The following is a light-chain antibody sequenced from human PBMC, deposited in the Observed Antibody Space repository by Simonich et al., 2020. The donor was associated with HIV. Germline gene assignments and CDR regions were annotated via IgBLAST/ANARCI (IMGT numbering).Light chain of an antibody. CDR1: QSVNSN. CDR2: AVS. V-gene: IGKV3-15*01. Sequence: EIVMTQSPATLSVSPGERATLSCRASQSVNSNVAWYQQKPGQAPRLLIYAVSTRATDITARFSGSGSGTEFTLTISSLQAEDVAVYYCQQYYSTPPWTFGQGTKVEIK. J-gene: IGKJ1*01. CDR3: QQYYSTPPWT.